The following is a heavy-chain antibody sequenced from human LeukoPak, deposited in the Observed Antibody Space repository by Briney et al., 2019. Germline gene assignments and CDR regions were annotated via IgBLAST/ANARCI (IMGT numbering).Heavy chain of an antibody. J-gene: IGHJ4*02. CDR2: IIGSGDIA. Sequence: GGSLRLSCAASGFTFSSSSMSWVRQAPGRGLEWVSGIIGSGDIADYADSVKGRFTISRDNSKSTLYLQMSSLRAEDTAVYYCAKVMGAVTGHFDHWGQGTLVTVSS. D-gene: IGHD6-19*01. CDR1: GFTFSSSS. CDR3: AKVMGAVTGHFDH. V-gene: IGHV3-23*01.